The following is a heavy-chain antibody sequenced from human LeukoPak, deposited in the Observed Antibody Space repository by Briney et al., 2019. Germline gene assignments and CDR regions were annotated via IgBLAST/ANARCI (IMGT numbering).Heavy chain of an antibody. V-gene: IGHV3-48*02. CDR3: ARRFDS. Sequence: GGSLRLSCAASGFIFSNYAMSWVRQAPGKGLEWVSHITSSSTIYYADSVKGRFTISRDNAKNSLYLQMNSLRDEDTAVYYCARRFDSWGQGTLVTVSS. CDR2: ITSSSTI. J-gene: IGHJ4*02. CDR1: GFIFSNYA.